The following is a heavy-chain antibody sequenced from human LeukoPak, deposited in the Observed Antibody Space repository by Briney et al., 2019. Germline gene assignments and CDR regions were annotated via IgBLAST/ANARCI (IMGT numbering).Heavy chain of an antibody. CDR3: ARVGDGSSSGYYYRYYYYYGMDV. Sequence: SETLSLTCTVSGGSISSYYWSWIRQPPGKGLEWIGYIYYSGSTNYNSSLKSRVTISVDTSKNQFSLKLSSVTAADTAVYYCARVGDGSSSGYYYRYYYYYGMDVWGQGTTVTVSS. V-gene: IGHV4-59*01. D-gene: IGHD3-22*01. J-gene: IGHJ6*02. CDR2: IYYSGST. CDR1: GGSISSYY.